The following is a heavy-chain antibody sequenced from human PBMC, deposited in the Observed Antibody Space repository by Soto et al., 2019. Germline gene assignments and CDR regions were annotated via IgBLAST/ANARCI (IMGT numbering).Heavy chain of an antibody. V-gene: IGHV3-23*01. CDR3: AKGSSSSLDFYYGMDV. Sequence: EVQLLESGGGLVQPGGSLRLSCLVSGFTLKSYGMNWVRQAPGKGLEWVSSIGGSSGSRYYADSVKGRFTISRDIPKNTLFLQMNSLRAEDTAVYYCAKGSSSSLDFYYGMDVWGQGTTVTVSS. CDR2: IGGSSGSR. CDR1: GFTLKSYG. D-gene: IGHD6-6*01. J-gene: IGHJ6*02.